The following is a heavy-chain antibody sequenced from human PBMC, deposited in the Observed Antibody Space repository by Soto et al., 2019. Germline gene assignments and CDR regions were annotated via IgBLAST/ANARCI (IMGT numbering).Heavy chain of an antibody. D-gene: IGHD6-13*01. CDR2: IDTSGST. CDR3: ATASLSSSWYHFYYYTMDV. CDR1: GASISGYF. Sequence: PSETLSLTCTVSGASISGYFWTWVRQPAGKGLDWIGRIDTSGSTNYNPSLKSRVTMSVDTSKNQFSLRLTSVTAADTAVYYCATASLSSSWYHFYYYTMDVWGQGTTVTVSS. V-gene: IGHV4-4*07. J-gene: IGHJ6*02.